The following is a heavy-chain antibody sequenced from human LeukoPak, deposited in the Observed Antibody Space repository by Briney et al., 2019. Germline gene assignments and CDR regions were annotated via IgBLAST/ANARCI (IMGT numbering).Heavy chain of an antibody. Sequence: GGSLRLSCAASGFTFSSYVMSWVRQAPGKGLEWVSAISRGGGTPYYADSVKGRFTISRDNSKNTLYLQMTSLRAEDTAVYYCAKTSRAYSNYDSPFDYWGQGTLVTVSS. J-gene: IGHJ4*02. V-gene: IGHV3-23*01. D-gene: IGHD5-12*01. CDR2: ISRGGGTP. CDR1: GFTFSSYV. CDR3: AKTSRAYSNYDSPFDY.